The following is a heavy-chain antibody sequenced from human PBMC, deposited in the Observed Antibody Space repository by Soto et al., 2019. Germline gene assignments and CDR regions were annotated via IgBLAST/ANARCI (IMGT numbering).Heavy chain of an antibody. CDR1: GYTFTSYY. J-gene: IGHJ4*02. D-gene: IGHD3-22*01. Sequence: GASVKVSCKASGYTFTSYYMHWVRQAPGQGLEWMGGIIPILGTSNYAQKFQGRVTISADESTSTAYMYLSSLRSEDTAVYYCAGVTSGYYSFDYWGQGTLVTVSS. CDR2: IIPILGTS. CDR3: AGVTSGYYSFDY. V-gene: IGHV1-69*13.